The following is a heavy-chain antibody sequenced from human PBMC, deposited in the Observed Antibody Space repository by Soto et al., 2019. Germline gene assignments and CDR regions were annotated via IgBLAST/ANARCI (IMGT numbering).Heavy chain of an antibody. CDR3: ARARIAAAGTPFYWYFDL. CDR1: GGSISSGDYY. CDR2: IYYSGST. J-gene: IGHJ2*01. V-gene: IGHV4-30-4*01. D-gene: IGHD6-13*01. Sequence: QVQLQESGPGLVKPSQTLSLTCTVSGGSISSGDYYWSWIRQPPGKGLEWIGYIYYSGSTYYNPSLKSRVTISVDTSKNQFSLKLSSVTVADTAVYYCARARIAAAGTPFYWYFDLWGRGTLVTVSS.